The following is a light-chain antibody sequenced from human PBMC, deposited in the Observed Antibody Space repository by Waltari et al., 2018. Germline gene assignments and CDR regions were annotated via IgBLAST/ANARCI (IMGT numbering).Light chain of an antibody. CDR3: QQYYSTPPA. CDR1: QSVLYSSNNKNY. V-gene: IGKV4-1*01. CDR2: WAS. J-gene: IGKJ4*01. Sequence: DIVMTQSPDSLAVSLGERATINCKSSQSVLYSSNNKNYLAWYPQKPGQPPKLLIYWASTRESGVPDRFSGSGSGTDFTLTISSLQAEDVAVYYCQQYYSTPPAFGGGTKVGIK.